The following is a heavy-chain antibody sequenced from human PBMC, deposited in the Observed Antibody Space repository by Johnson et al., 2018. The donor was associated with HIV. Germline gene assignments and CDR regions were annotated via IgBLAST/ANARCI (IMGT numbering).Heavy chain of an antibody. D-gene: IGHD3-22*01. CDR3: ARDRGYWDAFDI. Sequence: QVLLVESGGGLVKPGGSLRLSCAASRFTFSDYYMSWIRQTPGKGLEWVSYISSSGGTIYYADSVKGGFSISRDNAKNSLYLQMNSLRAEDTAVYYCARDRGYWDAFDIWGQGTMVTVSS. J-gene: IGHJ3*02. CDR2: ISSSGGTI. V-gene: IGHV3-11*04. CDR1: RFTFSDYY.